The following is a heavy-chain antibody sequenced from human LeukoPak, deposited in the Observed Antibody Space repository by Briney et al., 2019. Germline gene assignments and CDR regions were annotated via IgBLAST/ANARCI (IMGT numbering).Heavy chain of an antibody. Sequence: GGSQTLSCAASGFTFSSYAMSWVRQAPGKGLEWVSAISGSGGSTYYADSVKGRFTISRDNPKNTLYLQMNSLRAEDTAVYYCAKDLTYYDSSGYSPYFDDWGQGRLVTVSS. V-gene: IGHV3-23*01. J-gene: IGHJ4*02. CDR3: AKDLTYYDSSGYSPYFDD. D-gene: IGHD3-22*01. CDR2: ISGSGGST. CDR1: GFTFSSYA.